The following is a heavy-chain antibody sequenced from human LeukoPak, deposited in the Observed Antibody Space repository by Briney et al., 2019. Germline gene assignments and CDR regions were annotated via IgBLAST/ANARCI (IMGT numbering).Heavy chain of an antibody. CDR2: ISGSGGST. J-gene: IGHJ5*02. CDR1: GFTFSSYA. V-gene: IGHV3-23*01. Sequence: GGSLRLSCAASGFTFSSYAMSWVRQAPGKGLEWASAISGSGGSTYYADSVKGRFTISRDNSKNTLYLQMNSLRAEDTAVYYCAKDGPEVTGYWGSPPANWFDPWGQGTLVTVSS. D-gene: IGHD3-9*01. CDR3: AKDGPEVTGYWGSPPANWFDP.